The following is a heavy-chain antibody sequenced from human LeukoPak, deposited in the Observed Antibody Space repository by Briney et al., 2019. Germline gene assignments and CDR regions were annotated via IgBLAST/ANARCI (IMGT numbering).Heavy chain of an antibody. J-gene: IGHJ2*01. CDR1: GFTFSSYA. D-gene: IGHD2-21*02. Sequence: PGGSLRLSCAASGFTFSSYAMSCVRQAPGKGLEWVSVISGSGGSTYYTDSVKGRFAISRGKSKNTMYLQMISLRAEDTAVYYWAKEGTYCGADCYSDYYFNLWGRGTLVTVSS. CDR3: AKEGTYCGADCYSDYYFNL. CDR2: ISGSGGST. V-gene: IGHV3-23*01.